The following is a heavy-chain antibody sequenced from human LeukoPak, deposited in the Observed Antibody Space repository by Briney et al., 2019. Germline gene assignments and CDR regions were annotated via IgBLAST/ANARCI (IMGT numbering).Heavy chain of an antibody. CDR3: TRFTIVGVVDAFDI. CDR2: ISSGGDTI. Sequence: GGSLRLSCAASGFTFSSYSMNWVRQAPGKGLEWVSYISSGGDTIYYADSVKGRFTISRDNAKNSLYLQMNSLRDEDTAVYYCTRFTIVGVVDAFDIWGQGTMVTVSS. J-gene: IGHJ3*02. V-gene: IGHV3-48*02. D-gene: IGHD3-3*01. CDR1: GFTFSSYS.